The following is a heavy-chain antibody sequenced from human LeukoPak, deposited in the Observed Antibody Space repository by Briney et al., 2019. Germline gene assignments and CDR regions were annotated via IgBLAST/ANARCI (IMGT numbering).Heavy chain of an antibody. CDR2: IYSGGTT. CDR1: GFTVSSSY. D-gene: IGHD3-10*01. J-gene: IGHJ5*01. Sequence: GGSLRLSCAASGFTVSSSYMSWVRQAPGKGLEWVSVIYSGGTTYYADSVKGRFTISRDNSKNTLFLQLNSLRAEDTAVYFCARPTTMIRGVVSQPWAHWFDSWGQGTLVTVSS. CDR3: ARPTTMIRGVVSQPWAHWFDS. V-gene: IGHV3-66*04.